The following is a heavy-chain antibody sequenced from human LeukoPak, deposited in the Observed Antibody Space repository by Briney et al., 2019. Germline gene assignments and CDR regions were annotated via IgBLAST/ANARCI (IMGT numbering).Heavy chain of an antibody. CDR2: ISAYNGNT. D-gene: IGHD5-24*01. V-gene: IGHV1-18*01. Sequence: ASVKVSCKASGYTFTSYGISWVRQAPGQGLEWMGWISAYNGNTNYAQKLQGRVTMTTDTSTSTAYMELRSLRSDDTAVYYCARRGPPEEMATGLKDRVSAPLDYWGQGTLVTVSS. J-gene: IGHJ4*02. CDR1: GYTFTSYG. CDR3: ARRGPPEEMATGLKDRVSAPLDY.